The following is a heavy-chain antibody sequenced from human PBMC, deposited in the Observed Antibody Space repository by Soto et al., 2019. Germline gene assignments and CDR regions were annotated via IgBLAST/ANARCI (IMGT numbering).Heavy chain of an antibody. V-gene: IGHV3-72*01. CDR2: ATNKGHSHTT. J-gene: IGHJ4*02. D-gene: IGHD2-8*01. CDR3: ARLMGTSFDL. Sequence: EVQLVESGGGLVQHGGSLRLSCAASGFTFSDHHMDWVRQAPGKGLEWVGRATNKGHSHTTGYAASVKGRFTISRDDSKNSLSLQMNSLKTEDTAVYFCARLMGTSFDLWGQGTLVTVSS. CDR1: GFTFSDHH.